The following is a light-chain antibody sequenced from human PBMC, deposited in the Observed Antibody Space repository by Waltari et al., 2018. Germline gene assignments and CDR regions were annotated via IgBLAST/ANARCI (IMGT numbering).Light chain of an antibody. CDR1: SSDVGGSNY. V-gene: IGLV2-8*01. Sequence: QSALTQPPSASGSPGQSVTISCTGTSSDVGGSNYVSWYQQHPGKAPKLMIYEVSKRPSGVPDRFSGSKSGNTASLTVSGLQAEDEADYYCSSYAGSSRGVFGGGTKLTVL. J-gene: IGLJ2*01. CDR2: EVS. CDR3: SSYAGSSRGV.